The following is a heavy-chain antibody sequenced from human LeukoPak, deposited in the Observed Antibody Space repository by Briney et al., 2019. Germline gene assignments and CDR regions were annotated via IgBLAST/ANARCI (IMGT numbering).Heavy chain of an antibody. V-gene: IGHV3-74*01. D-gene: IGHD4/OR15-4a*01. CDR2: INSDGINT. J-gene: IGHJ4*02. CDR3: ARDTLGEGEDANYAVYYFDY. Sequence: GGSLRLSCAASGFTFSSYAMSWVRQAPGKGLVWVSRINSDGINTSYADSVKGRFTISRDNSKNTLYLQMNSLRAEDTAVYYCARDTLGEGEDANYAVYYFDYWGQGTVVTVSS. CDR1: GFTFSSYA.